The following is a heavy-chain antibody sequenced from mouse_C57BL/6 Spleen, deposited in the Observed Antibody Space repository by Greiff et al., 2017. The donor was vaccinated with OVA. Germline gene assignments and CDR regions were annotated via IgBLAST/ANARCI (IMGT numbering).Heavy chain of an antibody. CDR2: IDPETGGT. J-gene: IGHJ4*01. D-gene: IGHD2-2*01. Sequence: VQLQQSGPELVRPGASVKLSCTASGFYIKDDYMHWVKQSPEQGLEWIGWIDPETGGTAYASKFQGKATITAATSSNTAYLQLSSLTSEDTAVYYGTNYCGDDGGDAMDYWGQGTSVTVSS. CDR1: GFYIKDDY. V-gene: IGHV14-4*01. CDR3: TNYCGDDGGDAMDY.